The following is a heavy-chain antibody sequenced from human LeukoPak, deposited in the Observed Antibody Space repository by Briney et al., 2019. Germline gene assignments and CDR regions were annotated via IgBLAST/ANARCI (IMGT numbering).Heavy chain of an antibody. CDR2: IWYDGSNK. CDR3: AKALAPSIAVAGTPIDY. Sequence: GGSLRLSCAASGFTFSSYGMHWVRQAPGKGLEWVAVIWYDGSNKYYADSVKGRFTISRHNSKNTLYLQMNSLRAEDTAVYYCAKALAPSIAVAGTPIDYWGQGTLVTVSS. D-gene: IGHD6-19*01. CDR1: GFTFSSYG. J-gene: IGHJ4*02. V-gene: IGHV3-33*06.